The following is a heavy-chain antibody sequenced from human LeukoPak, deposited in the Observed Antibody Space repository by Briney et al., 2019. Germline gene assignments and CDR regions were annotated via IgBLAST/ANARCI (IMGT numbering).Heavy chain of an antibody. CDR2: IYYSGST. V-gene: IGHV4-39*07. CDR3: ARDGSPGGFDY. Sequence: SETLSLSCTVSGGSISSSSYYWGWIRQPPGKGLEWIGSIYYSGSTYYNPSLKSRVTMSVDTSKNQFSLKLNSVTAADTAIYYCARDGSPGGFDYWGQGTLVTVSS. CDR1: GGSISSSSYY. D-gene: IGHD1-26*01. J-gene: IGHJ4*02.